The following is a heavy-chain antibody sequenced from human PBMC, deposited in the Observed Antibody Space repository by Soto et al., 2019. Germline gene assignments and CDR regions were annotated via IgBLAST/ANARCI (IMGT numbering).Heavy chain of an antibody. V-gene: IGHV4-39*01. CDR2: IYYSGST. D-gene: IGHD3-9*01. CDR1: GGSISSSSYY. J-gene: IGHJ6*02. Sequence: SETLSLTCTVSGGSISSSSYYWGWIRQPPGKGLEWIGSIYYSGSTYYNPSLKSRVTISVDTSKNQFSLKLSSVTAADTAVYYCARPGAYYDILTGPNYYGMDVWGQGTTVTVSS. CDR3: ARPGAYYDILTGPNYYGMDV.